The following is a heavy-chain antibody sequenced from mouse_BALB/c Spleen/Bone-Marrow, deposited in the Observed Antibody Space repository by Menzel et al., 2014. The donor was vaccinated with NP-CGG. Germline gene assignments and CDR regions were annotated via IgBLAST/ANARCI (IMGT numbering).Heavy chain of an antibody. CDR3: ARDYYGSSDY. V-gene: IGHV5-6-3*01. J-gene: IGHJ2*01. CDR1: GFTFXSYG. CDR2: INSNGGST. D-gene: IGHD1-1*01. Sequence: EVNVVESGGGLVQPGGSLKLSCAASGFTFXSYGMSWVRQTPDKRLELVATINSNGGSTYYPDSVKGRFTISRDNAKNTLYLQMSSLKSEDTAMYYCARDYYGSSDYWGQGTTLTVSS.